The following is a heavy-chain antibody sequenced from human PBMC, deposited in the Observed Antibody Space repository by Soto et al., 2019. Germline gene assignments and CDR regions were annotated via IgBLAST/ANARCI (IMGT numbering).Heavy chain of an antibody. CDR3: ARLRNDILTGYHFDY. CDR2: IYYSGST. D-gene: IGHD3-9*01. CDR1: GGSISSGDYY. J-gene: IGHJ4*02. V-gene: IGHV4-30-4*01. Sequence: QVQLQESGPGLVKPSQTLSLTCTVSGGSISSGDYYWSWIRQPPGKGLEWIGYIYYSGSTYYNPSLKSRIIISVDTSTNQFSLKLSSVTAADTAVYYCARLRNDILTGYHFDYWGQGTLVTVSS.